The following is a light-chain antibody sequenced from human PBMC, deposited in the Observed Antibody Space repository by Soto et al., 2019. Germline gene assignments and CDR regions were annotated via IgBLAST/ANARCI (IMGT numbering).Light chain of an antibody. Sequence: EIGMTQSPATLSLSPGERATLSCRASQSVNSDLAWYQQKPGQAPRLLIYDASTRAAGVPARFTDSGSETEFTLTISSLQSEDYAVYYCQHYNNWPPYTFGQGTKLEIK. V-gene: IGKV3-15*01. CDR1: QSVNSD. CDR3: QHYNNWPPYT. J-gene: IGKJ2*01. CDR2: DAS.